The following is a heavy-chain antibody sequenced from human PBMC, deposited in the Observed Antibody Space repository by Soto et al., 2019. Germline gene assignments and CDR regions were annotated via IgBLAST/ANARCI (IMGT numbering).Heavy chain of an antibody. CDR1: GFSLSTSGVG. V-gene: IGHV2-5*02. Sequence: QITLKESGPTLVKPTQPLTLTCTFSGFSLSTSGVGVGWIRQPPGKALEWLALIYWDDDKRYSTSLKSRLTIPKDTSNNHVVLTMTNMDPVHTATYYCAHRGGMTIFGVFSPNWFDPWDQGTLVTVSS. D-gene: IGHD3-3*01. CDR2: IYWDDDK. CDR3: AHRGGMTIFGVFSPNWFDP. J-gene: IGHJ5*02.